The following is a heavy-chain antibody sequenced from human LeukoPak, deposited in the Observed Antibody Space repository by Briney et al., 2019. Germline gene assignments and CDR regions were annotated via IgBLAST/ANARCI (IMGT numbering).Heavy chain of an antibody. V-gene: IGHV1-2*02. D-gene: IGHD3-3*01. CDR3: ARDSSGHYYYYYYMDV. Sequence: GSVNVSCKASGYTFTGYYMHWVRQAPGQGLEWMGWINPNSGGTNYAQKFQGRVTMTRDTSISTAYMELSRLRSDDTAVYYCARDSSGHYYYYYYMDVWGKGTTVTVSS. CDR2: INPNSGGT. CDR1: GYTFTGYY. J-gene: IGHJ6*03.